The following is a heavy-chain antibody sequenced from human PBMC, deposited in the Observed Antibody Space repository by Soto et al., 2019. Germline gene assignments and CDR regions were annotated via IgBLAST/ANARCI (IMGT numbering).Heavy chain of an antibody. CDR2: TGLNGRTT. Sequence: PGGSLRLSCAASGFTFSMSAMSWVRQAPGKGLEWVSTTGLNGRTTYYADSVKGRFTVSRDNSKNTLDLQMNSLRAEDTAVYYCATVHSTSRSFDYWGQGTPVTVSS. CDR3: ATVHSTSRSFDY. D-gene: IGHD6-6*01. CDR1: GFTFSMSA. V-gene: IGHV3-23*01. J-gene: IGHJ4*02.